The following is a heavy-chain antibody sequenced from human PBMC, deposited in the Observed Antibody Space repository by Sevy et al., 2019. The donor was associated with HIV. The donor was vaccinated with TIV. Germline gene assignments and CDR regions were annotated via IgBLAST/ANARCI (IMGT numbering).Heavy chain of an antibody. CDR3: ATTKDYYDTSGYPFDS. CDR2: FDPEDDEK. D-gene: IGHD3-22*01. J-gene: IGHJ4*02. V-gene: IGHV1-24*01. CDR1: GYTLTELS. Sequence: ASVEVSCKVSGYTLTELSMHWVRQAPGKGLEWMGTFDPEDDEKIYAQKFQGRVTMTEDTSTDTAYMELSRLRSEDTAVYYCATTKDYYDTSGYPFDSWGQGTLVTVSS.